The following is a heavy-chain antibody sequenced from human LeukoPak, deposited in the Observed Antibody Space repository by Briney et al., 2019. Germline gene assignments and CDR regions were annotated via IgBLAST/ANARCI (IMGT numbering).Heavy chain of an antibody. J-gene: IGHJ4*02. D-gene: IGHD2-15*01. CDR2: INQDGGEE. Sequence: PGGSLRLSCAASGFTFSSYWMSWVRQAPGKGLEWVANINQDGGEEYYVDSLKGRFTISRDNAKNSLYLQMNSLRADDTAVYYCARYCSIGSCFDYWGQGALVTVSS. CDR1: GFTFSSYW. CDR3: ARYCSIGSCFDY. V-gene: IGHV3-7*04.